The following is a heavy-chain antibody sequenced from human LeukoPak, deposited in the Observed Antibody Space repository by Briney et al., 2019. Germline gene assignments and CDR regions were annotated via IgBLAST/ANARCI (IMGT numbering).Heavy chain of an antibody. CDR2: IYYSGST. CDR1: GGSVSSGSFY. Sequence: PSETLSLTCTVSGGSVSSGSFYWGWIRQPPGKGLEWIGYIYYSGSTNYNPSLKSRVTISVDTSKNQFFLKLSSVTAADTAVYYCARYQLLSPYYFDFWGQGTLVTVSS. V-gene: IGHV4-61*01. D-gene: IGHD2-2*01. CDR3: ARYQLLSPYYFDF. J-gene: IGHJ4*02.